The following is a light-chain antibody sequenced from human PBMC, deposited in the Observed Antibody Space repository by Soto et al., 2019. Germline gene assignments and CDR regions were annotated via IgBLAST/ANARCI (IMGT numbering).Light chain of an antibody. CDR1: QGISNW. CDR3: QQAKSFPWT. V-gene: IGKV1-12*01. Sequence: DIQMTQSPSCVSASVGDRVTITCRASQGISNWLAWYQQKPGKAPQLVIYAAFNLQSGVPSRFSGSGSGTDVSLTISGLHPEDFAPYYCQQAKSFPWTFGQGTTVEIK. J-gene: IGKJ1*01. CDR2: AAF.